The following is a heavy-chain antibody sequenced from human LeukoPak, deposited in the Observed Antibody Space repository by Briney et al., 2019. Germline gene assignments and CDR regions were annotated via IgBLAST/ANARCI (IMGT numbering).Heavy chain of an antibody. V-gene: IGHV1-8*01. CDR1: GYTFTSYD. Sequence: ASVKISCKASGYTFTSYDINWVRQATGQGLEWMGWMNPNSGNTGYAQKFQGRVTMTRNTSISTVYMELSSLRSEDTAVYYCARGTNFYYYYYYMDVWGKGTTVTVSS. CDR3: ARGTNFYYYYYYMDV. D-gene: IGHD4/OR15-4a*01. CDR2: MNPNSGNT. J-gene: IGHJ6*03.